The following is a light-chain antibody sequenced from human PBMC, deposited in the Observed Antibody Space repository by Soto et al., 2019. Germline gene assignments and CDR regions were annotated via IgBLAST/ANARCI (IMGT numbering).Light chain of an antibody. V-gene: IGKV1-12*01. Sequence: DIQMTQSPSTLSGSLGDRVTITCRASQTISSWLAWYQQKPGKAPTLLIYEASSLQSGVPSRFRGNGSGTDFTLTISSLQPEDSATYFCQQANSFPITFGQGTRLEIK. CDR1: QTISSW. CDR2: EAS. CDR3: QQANSFPIT. J-gene: IGKJ5*01.